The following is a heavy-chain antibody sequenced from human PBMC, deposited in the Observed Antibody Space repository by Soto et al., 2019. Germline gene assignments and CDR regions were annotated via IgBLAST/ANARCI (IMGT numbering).Heavy chain of an antibody. CDR2: IFSSGTT. V-gene: IGHV4-4*07. J-gene: IGHJ6*04. CDR3: ARGPRGQLSGMDV. CDR1: DGSINSYY. Sequence: SETLSLTCTVTDGSINSYYWSWVRQPAGKGLEWIGRIFSSGTTDYNPSLKRRVTMSIDTSKNRLSLRLRSVTAADTAVYYCARGPRGQLSGMDVWGEGTTVTVSS. D-gene: IGHD6-13*01.